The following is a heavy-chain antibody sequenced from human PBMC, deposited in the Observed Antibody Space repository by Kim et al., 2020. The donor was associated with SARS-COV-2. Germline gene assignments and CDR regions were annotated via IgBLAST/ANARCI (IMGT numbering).Heavy chain of an antibody. J-gene: IGHJ4*02. D-gene: IGHD6-6*01. V-gene: IGHV5-10-1*01. CDR3: ARGSSDFDY. Sequence: SYTYYGPSFQGHVTISADKSITTAYLQWSSLKASDTAMYYCARGSSDFDYWGQGTLVTVSS. CDR2: SYT.